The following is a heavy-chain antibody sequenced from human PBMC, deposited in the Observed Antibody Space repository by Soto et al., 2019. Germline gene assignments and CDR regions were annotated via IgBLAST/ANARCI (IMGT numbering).Heavy chain of an antibody. CDR3: ARGQGVEGDYYDTTAYYFDS. CDR1: GYTFNAFY. D-gene: IGHD3-22*01. Sequence: ASVKVSCKASGYTFNAFYIHWVRQAPGQGLEWMGIINPRDDATSYAQRFQGRVTMTRDTSTSTVYMDLGGLRSEDTAVYYCARGQGVEGDYYDTTAYYFDSWGQGTLVTVS. V-gene: IGHV1-46*02. CDR2: INPRDDAT. J-gene: IGHJ4*02.